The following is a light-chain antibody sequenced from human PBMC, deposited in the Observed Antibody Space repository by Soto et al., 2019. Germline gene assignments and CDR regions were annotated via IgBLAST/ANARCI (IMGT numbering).Light chain of an antibody. CDR2: GAS. CDR3: QQYNNNRPFN. V-gene: IGKV3-15*01. Sequence: EIVMTQSRATLSVSPGEIATLSCRASQSVSSNLAWYQQKPGQAPRLLIYGASTMATGIPARSSGIGSGTDFTNTINSLHSDDFAVYYCQQYNNNRPFNIGPGTKVDIK. J-gene: IGKJ3*01. CDR1: QSVSSN.